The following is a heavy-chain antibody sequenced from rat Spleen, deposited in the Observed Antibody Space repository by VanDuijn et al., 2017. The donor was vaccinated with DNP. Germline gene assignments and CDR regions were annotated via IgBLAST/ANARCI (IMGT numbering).Heavy chain of an antibody. D-gene: IGHD1-7*01. Sequence: EVQLVESGGGLVQPGRSLKLSCAASGFIFNNYGMAWVRQTPTKGLEWVASINIGSGDTYYRDSVKGRFTISRDNTKNTQYLQMDSLRSEDTATYYCARGGADCFAYWGRGTLVTVSS. J-gene: IGHJ3*01. CDR1: GFIFNNYG. CDR3: ARGGADCFAY. CDR2: INIGSGDT. V-gene: IGHV5S14*01.